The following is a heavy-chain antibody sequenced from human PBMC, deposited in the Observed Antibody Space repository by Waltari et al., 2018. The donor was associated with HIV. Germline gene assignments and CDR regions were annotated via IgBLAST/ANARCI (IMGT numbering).Heavy chain of an antibody. CDR1: GFAFNNYA. CDR2: ISARSFIHT. Sequence: EVQLLESGGGLVQPGESLRLSCAASGFAFNNYAMNWVRQAPGKGLEWVSAISARSFIHTYYADSVKGRFTVSRDNSKSTVYLQMNSLRVEDTAVYYCAHQISGQWLTPGHWGRGTRVTVSS. V-gene: IGHV3-23*01. D-gene: IGHD6-19*01. J-gene: IGHJ4*02. CDR3: AHQISGQWLTPGH.